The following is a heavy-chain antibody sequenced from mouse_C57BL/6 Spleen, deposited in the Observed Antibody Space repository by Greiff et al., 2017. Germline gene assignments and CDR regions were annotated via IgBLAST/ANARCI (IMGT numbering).Heavy chain of an antibody. D-gene: IGHD5-5*01. V-gene: IGHV1-15*01. J-gene: IGHJ4*01. CDR2: IDPETGGT. CDR3: TRRDLPLAMYY. CDR1: GYTFTDYE. Sequence: VKLLESGAELVRPGASVTLSCKASGYTFTDYEMHWVKQTPVHGLEWIGAIDPETGGTAYNQKFKGKAILTADKSSSTAYMELRSLTSEDSAVYYGTRRDLPLAMYYWGQGTSVTVSS.